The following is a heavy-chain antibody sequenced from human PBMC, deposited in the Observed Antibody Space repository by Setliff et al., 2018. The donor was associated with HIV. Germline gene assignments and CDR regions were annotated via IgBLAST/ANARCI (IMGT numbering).Heavy chain of an antibody. D-gene: IGHD3-22*01. Sequence: SETLSLTCTVSGASFIRSRYYWSWIRQPAGKGLEWIGHVYTTGSASYNPSLKSRVTMSVDTSNNQFSLRLSSVTAADTAVYYCARTRRDDSSGYYAPLFDYWGQGALVTVSS. V-gene: IGHV4-61*09. CDR1: GASFIRSRYY. J-gene: IGHJ4*02. CDR3: ARTRRDDSSGYYAPLFDY. CDR2: VYTTGSA.